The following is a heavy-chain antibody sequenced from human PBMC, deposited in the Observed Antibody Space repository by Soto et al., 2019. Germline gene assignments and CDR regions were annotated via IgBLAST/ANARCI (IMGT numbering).Heavy chain of an antibody. J-gene: IGHJ6*02. Sequence: ASVKVSCKASGYTFTSYDINWVRQATGQGLEWMGWMTPNSGNKGYAQKFQGRVTMTRNTSISTAYMELSSLRSEDTAGYYCARERSYGMDVWGQGTTVTVSS. D-gene: IGHD4-17*01. V-gene: IGHV1-8*01. CDR2: MTPNSGNK. CDR3: ARERSYGMDV. CDR1: GYTFTSYD.